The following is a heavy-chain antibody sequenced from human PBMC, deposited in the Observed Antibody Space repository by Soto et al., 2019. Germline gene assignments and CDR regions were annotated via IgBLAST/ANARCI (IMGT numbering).Heavy chain of an antibody. CDR1: GGSISSGAYY. D-gene: IGHD2-8*01. Sequence: QVQLQESGPGLVKPSQTLSLTCTVSGGSISSGAYYWSWIRQHPGKGLECIGYIYYSGSTYYNPSLKSRVTISVDTSKNQFSLKLSSVTDADTAVYYCARGGSYCTNGVCFFDYWGQGTLVTVSS. CDR2: IYYSGST. V-gene: IGHV4-31*03. J-gene: IGHJ4*02. CDR3: ARGGSYCTNGVCFFDY.